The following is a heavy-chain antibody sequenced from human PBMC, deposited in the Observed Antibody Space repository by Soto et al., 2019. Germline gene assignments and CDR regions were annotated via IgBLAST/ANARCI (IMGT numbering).Heavy chain of an antibody. D-gene: IGHD6-19*01. CDR2: ITSGGTT. CDR3: ALRPAVAGIFNWFDP. CDR1: GFTFSSYE. V-gene: IGHV3-48*03. J-gene: IGHJ5*02. Sequence: PGGSLRLSCTASGFTFSSYEMTWVRQAPGKGLEWISYITSGGTTYYADSAKGRFTISRDNAKNSLYQQMNSLRAEDTAVYYCALRPAVAGIFNWFDPWGQGTLVTVSS.